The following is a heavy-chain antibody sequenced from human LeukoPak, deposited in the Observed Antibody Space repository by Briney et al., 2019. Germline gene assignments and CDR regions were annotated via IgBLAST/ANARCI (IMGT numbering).Heavy chain of an antibody. CDR3: ASHILFMTLGWFDP. J-gene: IGHJ5*02. V-gene: IGHV4-39*01. Sequence: KPSETLSLTCTVSGGSISSSSYYWGWIRQPPGKGLEWIGSIYYSGSTYYNPSLKSRVTISVDTSKNQFSLKLSSVTAADTAVYYCASHILFMTLGWFDPWGQGTLVTVSS. CDR2: IYYSGST. D-gene: IGHD2-15*01. CDR1: GGSISSSSYY.